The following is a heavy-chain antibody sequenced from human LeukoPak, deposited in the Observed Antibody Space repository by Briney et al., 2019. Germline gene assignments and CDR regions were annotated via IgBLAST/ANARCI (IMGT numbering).Heavy chain of an antibody. CDR2: IYYSGST. CDR1: GGSISSYY. Sequence: PSETLSLTCTVSGGSISSYYWSWLRQPPGKGLEWIGYIYYSGSTNYNPSLKSRVTISVDTSKNQFSLKLSSVTAADTAVYYCARTTVNRYYYYYMDVWGKGTTVTVSS. D-gene: IGHD4-11*01. CDR3: ARTTVNRYYYYYMDV. V-gene: IGHV4-59*01. J-gene: IGHJ6*03.